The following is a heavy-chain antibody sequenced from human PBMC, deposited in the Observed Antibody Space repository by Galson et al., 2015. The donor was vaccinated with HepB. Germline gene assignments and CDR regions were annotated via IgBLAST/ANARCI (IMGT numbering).Heavy chain of an antibody. V-gene: IGHV3-72*01. CDR3: AREIKGGWFDP. CDR2: SGNKINGYST. J-gene: IGHJ5*02. CDR1: GFIFSDHY. Sequence: SLRLSCAASGFIFSDHYMDWVRQAPGKGLEWVGRSGNKINGYSTDYDASVKGRFIISRDVSKNSLYLQLNSLRFEDTAVYYCAREIKGGWFDPWGQGTLVIVSS. D-gene: IGHD3-16*01.